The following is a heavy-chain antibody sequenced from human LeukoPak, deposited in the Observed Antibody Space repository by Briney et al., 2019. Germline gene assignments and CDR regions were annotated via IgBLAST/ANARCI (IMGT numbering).Heavy chain of an antibody. V-gene: IGHV1-46*01. Sequence: ASVKVSCKASGYTFTSYYMHWVRQAPGQGLEWMGIINPSGGSTSYAQKFQGRVTMTRDTSTSTVYMELSSLRSEDTAVYYCARDSGYCSSTSCYIFGFDPWGQGTLVTVSS. J-gene: IGHJ5*02. CDR2: INPSGGST. CDR1: GYTFTSYY. D-gene: IGHD2-2*02. CDR3: ARDSGYCSSTSCYIFGFDP.